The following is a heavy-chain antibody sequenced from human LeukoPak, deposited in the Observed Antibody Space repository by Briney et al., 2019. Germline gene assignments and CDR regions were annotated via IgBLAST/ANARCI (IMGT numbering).Heavy chain of an antibody. Sequence: GGSLRLSCAASGFRITNYNMNWVRQAPGKGLEWVSSISGSSRDIYYADSVKGRFTTSRDNAKNSLYLQMNSLRAEDTAVYYCARESYGDASGSYHGEAFDIWGQGTMVTVSS. CDR3: ARESYGDASGSYHGEAFDI. D-gene: IGHD3-10*01. CDR2: ISGSSRDI. J-gene: IGHJ3*02. CDR1: GFRITNYN. V-gene: IGHV3-21*01.